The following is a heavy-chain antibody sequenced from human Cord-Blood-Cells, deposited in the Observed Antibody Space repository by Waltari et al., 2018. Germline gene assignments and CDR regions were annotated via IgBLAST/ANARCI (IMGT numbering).Heavy chain of an antibody. Sequence: EVQLVESGGGLIQPGGSLRLSCAASGVTVSSNYMIWVRHASGKGLEWVSGIYDGGSTYYTDSVKGRFTISRDNSKNTLYLQMNSLRAEDTAVYYCARAGGYCSGGSCLSAYQHWGQGTLVTVSS. V-gene: IGHV3-53*01. D-gene: IGHD2-15*01. J-gene: IGHJ1*01. CDR3: ARAGGYCSGGSCLSAYQH. CDR1: GVTVSSNY. CDR2: IYDGGST.